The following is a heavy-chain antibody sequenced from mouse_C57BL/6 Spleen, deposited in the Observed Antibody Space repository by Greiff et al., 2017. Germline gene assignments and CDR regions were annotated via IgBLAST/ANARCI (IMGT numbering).Heavy chain of an antibody. J-gene: IGHJ3*01. V-gene: IGHV5-17*01. CDR1: GFTFSDYG. CDR3: ARDYDYEVGWFAY. CDR2: ISSGSSTS. Sequence: EVKVVESGGGLVKPGGSLKLSCAASGFTFSDYGMHWVRQAPEKGLEWVAYISSGSSTSYYAYTVKGRFRISRDNANNHLFLQLTSLSAEDTAVYYCARDYDYEVGWFAYWGQGTLVTVSA. D-gene: IGHD2-4*01.